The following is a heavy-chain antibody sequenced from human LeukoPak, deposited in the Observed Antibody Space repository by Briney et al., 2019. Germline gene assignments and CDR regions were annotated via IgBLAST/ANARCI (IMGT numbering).Heavy chain of an antibody. CDR2: TSADNGNT. Sequence: ASVKVSCKASGYTFTSYGISWVRQAPGQGLEWMGWTSADNGNTKYAQKLQGRVTMTTDTSTSTAYMELRSLRSDDTALYYCARDLRVNRGYDSLILWGQGTLVTVSS. CDR1: GYTFTSYG. CDR3: ARDLRVNRGYDSLIL. J-gene: IGHJ4*02. V-gene: IGHV1-18*01. D-gene: IGHD5-12*01.